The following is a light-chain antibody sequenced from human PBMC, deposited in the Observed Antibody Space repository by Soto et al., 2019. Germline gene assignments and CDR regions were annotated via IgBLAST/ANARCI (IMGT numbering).Light chain of an antibody. J-gene: IGKJ1*01. Sequence: EIVLTQSPGTLSLSPGERATLSCRASQSISRNSLAWYQQKPGQAPRLLIYGASSRATGIPDRFSGSGSGTEFTLTISRLEPEDFAMYYCQQYGSSPKTFGQGTKVEIK. CDR2: GAS. CDR1: QSISRNS. V-gene: IGKV3-20*01. CDR3: QQYGSSPKT.